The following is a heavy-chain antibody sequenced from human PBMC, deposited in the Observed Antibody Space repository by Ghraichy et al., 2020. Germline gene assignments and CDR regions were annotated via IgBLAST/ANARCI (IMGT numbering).Heavy chain of an antibody. CDR1: GFISNNYV. Sequence: GESLNISCAASGFISNNYVMNWVRQAPGKGLEWVALISAGGSTYYADSVKGRFTISRDNSKNTLFLQMSSLRAEDTAVYYCAKSTASYLYFDYWGQGTLVTVSS. CDR2: ISAGGST. D-gene: IGHD1-1*01. CDR3: AKSTASYLYFDY. V-gene: IGHV3-23*01. J-gene: IGHJ4*02.